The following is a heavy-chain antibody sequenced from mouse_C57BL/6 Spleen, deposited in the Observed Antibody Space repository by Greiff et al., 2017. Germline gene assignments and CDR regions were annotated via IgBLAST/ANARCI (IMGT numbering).Heavy chain of an antibody. J-gene: IGHJ3*01. CDR1: GYTFTSYG. V-gene: IGHV1-81*01. CDR3: ASPHYYGSSNWFAY. Sequence: VQLKESGAELARPGASVKLSCKASGYTFTSYGISWVKQRTGQGLEWIGEIYPRSGNTYYNEKFKGKATLTADKSSSTAYMELRSLTSEDSAVYFCASPHYYGSSNWFAYWGQGTLVTVSA. CDR2: IYPRSGNT. D-gene: IGHD1-1*01.